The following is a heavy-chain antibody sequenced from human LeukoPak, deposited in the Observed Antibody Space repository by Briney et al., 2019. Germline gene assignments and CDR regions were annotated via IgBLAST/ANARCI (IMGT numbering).Heavy chain of an antibody. D-gene: IGHD1-26*01. CDR1: GLTFRTVW. Sequence: AGSLRLSCAASGLTFRTVWMSWVRQAPGKGLEWVGRIKSTTDGGTTDYAAPVKGRFTISRDDSKSTQYLQMDSLRTEDTAGYYWTSGGGGTYSSDYWGQGTLVTVSS. J-gene: IGHJ4*02. CDR3: TSGGGGTYSSDY. CDR2: IKSTTDGGTT. V-gene: IGHV3-15*01.